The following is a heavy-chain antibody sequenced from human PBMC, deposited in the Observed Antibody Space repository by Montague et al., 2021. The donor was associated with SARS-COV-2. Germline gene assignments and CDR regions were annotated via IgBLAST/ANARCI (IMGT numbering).Heavy chain of an antibody. D-gene: IGHD2-2*01. J-gene: IGHJ5*02. CDR1: GGSIITSNYY. CDR2: GDYSGST. CDR3: ARHVGRVPGAMGWFDP. Sequence: SETLSLTCTVSGGSIITSNYYWGWLRQPPGKGLEWIGSGDYSGSTSYNPSLKSRVTISVDTSKNQFSLKLTSVTAADTAVYYCARHVGRVPGAMGWFDPWGQGTLVTVSS. V-gene: IGHV4-39*01.